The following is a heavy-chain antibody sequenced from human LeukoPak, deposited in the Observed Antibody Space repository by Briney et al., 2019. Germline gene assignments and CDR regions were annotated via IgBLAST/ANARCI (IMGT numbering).Heavy chain of an antibody. D-gene: IGHD1-26*01. CDR1: GGSISSYY. CDR3: ARARYSGSYQNWFDP. V-gene: IGHV4-34*01. CDR2: INHSGST. J-gene: IGHJ5*02. Sequence: SETLSLTCTVSGGSISSYYWSWIRQPPGKGLEWIGEINHSGSTNYNPSLKSRVTISVDTSKNQFSLKLSSVTAADTAVYYCARARYSGSYQNWFDPWGQGTLVTVSS.